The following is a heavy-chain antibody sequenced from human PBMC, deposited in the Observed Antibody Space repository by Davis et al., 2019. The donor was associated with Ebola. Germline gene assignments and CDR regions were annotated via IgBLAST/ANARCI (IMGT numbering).Heavy chain of an antibody. D-gene: IGHD2-21*01. CDR2: ISDSSSAI. CDR1: GFTFSSRS. J-gene: IGHJ4*02. V-gene: IGHV3-48*02. Sequence: PGGSLRLSCAASGFTFSSRSMNWVRQAPGKGLEWVSYISDSSSAINYADSVKGRFTISRDNAKNSLYLQMDSLRDDDTDVYYCARGDVGLIDFWGQGTLVTVSS. CDR3: ARGDVGLIDF.